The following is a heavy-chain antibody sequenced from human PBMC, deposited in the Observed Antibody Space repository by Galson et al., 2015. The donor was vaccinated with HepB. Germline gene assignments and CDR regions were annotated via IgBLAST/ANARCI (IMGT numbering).Heavy chain of an antibody. Sequence: SLRLSCAASGFTFSSYAMSWVRQAPGKGLEWVSAISGSGGSTYYADSVKGRFTISRDNSKNTLYLQMNSLRAEDTAVYYCAKDGSGWYSGGGVHDYWGQGTLVTVSS. CDR3: AKDGSGWYSGGGVHDY. CDR2: ISGSGGST. V-gene: IGHV3-23*01. D-gene: IGHD6-19*01. CDR1: GFTFSSYA. J-gene: IGHJ4*02.